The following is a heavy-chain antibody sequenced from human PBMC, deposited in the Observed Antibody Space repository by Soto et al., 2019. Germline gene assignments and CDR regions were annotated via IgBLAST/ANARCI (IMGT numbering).Heavy chain of an antibody. CDR2: IFYSGST. CDR1: GGSVSSGSYY. CDR3: ARDERYCLSTSCSDYYYYGLDV. V-gene: IGHV4-61*01. D-gene: IGHD2-2*01. Sequence: QVQLQESGPGLVKPSETLSLTCTVSGGSVSSGSYYWSWIRQPPGEGLEWIAYIFYSGSTNYSPSLKRRVAISVDTSYNLFSLKLSSVTAAYRAVYYCARDERYCLSTSCSDYYYYGLDVWGQGTTVTVSS. J-gene: IGHJ6*02.